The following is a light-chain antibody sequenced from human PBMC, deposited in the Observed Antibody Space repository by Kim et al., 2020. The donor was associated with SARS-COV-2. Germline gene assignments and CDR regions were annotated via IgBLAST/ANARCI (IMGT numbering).Light chain of an antibody. J-gene: IGLJ3*02. CDR3: LLYDGGGCG. V-gene: IGLV7-43*01. CDR2: STT. CDR1: TGAVTSRYY. Sequence: QAVVTQEPSLTVSPGGTVTLTCASSTGAVTSRYYPNWFQQKPGQAPRALIYSTTYKYSWTPARFSGSLLGGQAALTLSGAQTEDEAEYCCLLYDGGGCGFGGGTQLTDL.